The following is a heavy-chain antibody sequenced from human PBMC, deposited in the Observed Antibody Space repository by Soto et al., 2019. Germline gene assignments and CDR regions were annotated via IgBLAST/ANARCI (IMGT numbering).Heavy chain of an antibody. J-gene: IGHJ5*02. CDR2: ISYDGSNK. V-gene: IGHV3-30*18. CDR1: GFTFSSYG. Sequence: PGWSLRLSCASSGFTFSSYGMHWVRQAPGKGLEWVAVISYDGSNKYYADSVKGRFTISRDNSKNTLYLQMNSLRAEDTAVYYCAKDIVGGAEVVAAPTWGQGTLVTVSS. CDR3: AKDIVGGAEVVAAPT. D-gene: IGHD2-15*01.